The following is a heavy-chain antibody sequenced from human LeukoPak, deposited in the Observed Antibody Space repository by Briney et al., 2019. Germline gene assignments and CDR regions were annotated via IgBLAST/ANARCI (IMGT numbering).Heavy chain of an antibody. Sequence: GGSLRLSCAASGFTFSSYAMGWVRQAPGKGLEWVSAISGSGGSTYYADSVKGRFTISRDNSKNTLYLQMNSLRAEDTAVYYCAKIFETAYYYYYYMDVWGKGTTVTVSS. J-gene: IGHJ6*03. CDR2: ISGSGGST. D-gene: IGHD2-15*01. V-gene: IGHV3-23*01. CDR3: AKIFETAYYYYYYMDV. CDR1: GFTFSSYA.